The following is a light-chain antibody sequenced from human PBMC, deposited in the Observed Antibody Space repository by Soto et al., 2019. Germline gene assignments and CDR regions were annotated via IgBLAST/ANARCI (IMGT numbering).Light chain of an antibody. Sequence: EIVLTQSPGTLSLSPGERATLSCRASQSVSSNYLAWYQQKPGQAPGLLTYGASTRATGIPDRFSGSGSGTDFTLTISSLEPEDFAVYYCQQYGSSPPWTFGQGTKVELK. V-gene: IGKV3-20*01. CDR3: QQYGSSPPWT. CDR2: GAS. J-gene: IGKJ1*01. CDR1: QSVSSNY.